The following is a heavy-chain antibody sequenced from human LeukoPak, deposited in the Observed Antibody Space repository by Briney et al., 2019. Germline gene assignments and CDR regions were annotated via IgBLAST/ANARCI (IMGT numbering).Heavy chain of an antibody. CDR3: AREGYCGGDCYSDYYYYYGMDV. V-gene: IGHV3-30-3*01. D-gene: IGHD2-21*02. Sequence: GGSLRLSCAASGFTFSSYAMHWVRQAPGKGLEWVAVISYGGSNKYYADSVKGRFTISRDNSKNTLYLQMNSPRAEDTAVYYCAREGYCGGDCYSDYYYYYGMDVWGQGTTVTVSS. CDR1: GFTFSSYA. J-gene: IGHJ6*02. CDR2: ISYGGSNK.